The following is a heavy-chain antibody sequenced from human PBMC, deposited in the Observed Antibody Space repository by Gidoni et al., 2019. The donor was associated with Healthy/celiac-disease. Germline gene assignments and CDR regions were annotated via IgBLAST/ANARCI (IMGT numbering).Heavy chain of an antibody. D-gene: IGHD3-22*01. CDR3: ARQRRVLAYYYDSSGYPYYFDD. CDR2: IYYSGST. CDR1: GGSISSRSYY. Sequence: QLQLQESGPGLVKPSETLSLTCTVSGGSISSRSYYWAWTRQPPGKGLEWIGRIYYSGSTYYNPSLKSRGTISVDTSKNQFSLKLSSVTAADTAVYYCARQRRVLAYYYDSSGYPYYFDDWGQGTLVTVSS. V-gene: IGHV4-39*01. J-gene: IGHJ4*02.